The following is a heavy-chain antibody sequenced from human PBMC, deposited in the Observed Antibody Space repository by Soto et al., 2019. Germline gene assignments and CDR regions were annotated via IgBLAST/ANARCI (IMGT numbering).Heavy chain of an antibody. CDR1: GFTFSHYG. CDR2: ILYDGSNK. Sequence: QVQLVESGGGVAQAGRSLRLSCEASGFTFSHYGMHWVRQPPGKGLEWVALILYDGSNKYYADSVKGRFTISRDNSKNTLYLLVCRVRAEDTAVYYCAISRDVCNFYFYYGMDVWRQATTVTVSS. D-gene: IGHD2-2*01. CDR3: AISRDVCNFYFYYGMDV. V-gene: IGHV3-30*03. J-gene: IGHJ6*02.